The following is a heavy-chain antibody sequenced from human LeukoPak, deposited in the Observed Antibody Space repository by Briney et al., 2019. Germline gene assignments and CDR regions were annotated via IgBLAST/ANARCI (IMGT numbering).Heavy chain of an antibody. Sequence: GGSLRLSCAASGFTFSSYSMNWVRQAPGKGLEWVSYISSSSSTIYYADSVKGRFTISRDNAKNSLYLQMNSLRAEDTAVYYCARDGELWFGEPIDYWGQGTLVTVSS. D-gene: IGHD3-10*01. J-gene: IGHJ4*02. V-gene: IGHV3-48*04. CDR1: GFTFSSYS. CDR3: ARDGELWFGEPIDY. CDR2: ISSSSSTI.